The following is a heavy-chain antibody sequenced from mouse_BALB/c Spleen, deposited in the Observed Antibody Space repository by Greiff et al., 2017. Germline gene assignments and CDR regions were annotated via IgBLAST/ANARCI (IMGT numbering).Heavy chain of an antibody. CDR1: GFSLTSYG. Sequence: QVQLKESGPGLVQPSQSLSITCTVSGFSLTSYGVHWVRQSPGKGLEWLGVIWSGGSTDYNAAFISRLSISKDNSKSQVFFKMNSLQANDTAIYYCARAGGPRGYAMDYWGQGTSVTVSS. J-gene: IGHJ4*01. CDR3: ARAGGPRGYAMDY. D-gene: IGHD3-3*01. CDR2: IWSGGST. V-gene: IGHV2-2*02.